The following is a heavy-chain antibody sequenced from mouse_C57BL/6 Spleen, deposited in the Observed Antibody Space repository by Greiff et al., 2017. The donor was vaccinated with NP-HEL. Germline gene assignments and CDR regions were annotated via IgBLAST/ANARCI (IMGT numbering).Heavy chain of an antibody. D-gene: IGHD2-4*01. J-gene: IGHJ4*01. CDR2: IRLKSDNYAT. CDR1: GFTFSNYW. V-gene: IGHV6-3*01. CDR3: TGGGLPLYYAMDY. Sequence: EVKLMESGGGLVQPGGSMKLSCVASGFTFSNYWMNWVRQSPEKGLEWVAQIRLKSDNYATHYAESVKGRFTISRDDSKSSVYLQMNNLRAEDTGIYYCTGGGLPLYYAMDYWGQGTSVTVSS.